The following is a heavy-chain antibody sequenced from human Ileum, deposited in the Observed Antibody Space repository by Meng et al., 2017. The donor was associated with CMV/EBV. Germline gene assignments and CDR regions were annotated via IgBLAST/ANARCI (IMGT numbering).Heavy chain of an antibody. V-gene: IGHV4-34*01. Sequence: QGRPHQWGEGLFKPSETLSPTCAVYSGSLSEFFWCWIRQPPGKGLEWIGESSHSGNTKYNPSLESRVTISVDASKNQFSLNMRSVTAADTAVYYCARGRDFWWEMDYTGQGTLVTV. J-gene: IGHJ4*02. CDR2: SSHSGNT. CDR1: SGSLSEFF. D-gene: IGHD1-26*01. CDR3: ARGRDFWWEMDY.